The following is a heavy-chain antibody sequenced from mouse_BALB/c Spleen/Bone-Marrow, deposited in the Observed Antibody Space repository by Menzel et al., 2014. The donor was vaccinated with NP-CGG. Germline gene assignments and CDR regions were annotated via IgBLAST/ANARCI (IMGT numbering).Heavy chain of an antibody. Sequence: QVQLQQSGPGLVAPSQSLSITCTVSGFSLTSYGVHWVRQPPGKGLEWLGVIWAGGSTNYNSALMSRLSISKDNSKSQVFLKMNRLQTDDTAMYYCARDRSYYGMDYWGQGTSVTVSS. J-gene: IGHJ4*01. V-gene: IGHV2-9*02. CDR2: IWAGGST. CDR3: ARDRSYYGMDY. CDR1: GFSLTSYG.